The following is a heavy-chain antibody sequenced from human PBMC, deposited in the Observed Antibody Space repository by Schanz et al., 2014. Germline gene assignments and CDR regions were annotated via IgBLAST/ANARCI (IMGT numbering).Heavy chain of an antibody. J-gene: IGHJ4*02. CDR3: ARVPRRVTTRGGGSRYYFDY. V-gene: IGHV3-7*01. Sequence: EVQLVESGGGLIQPGGSLRLSCAASGFTVSSNYMSWVRQAPGKGLEWVANIKQDESERSYVDSVKGRFTISRDNAKNSLYLQLNSLRAEDTAVYYCARVPRRVTTRGGGSRYYFDYWGQGTLVTVSS. CDR1: GFTVSSNY. CDR2: IKQDESER. D-gene: IGHD4-17*01.